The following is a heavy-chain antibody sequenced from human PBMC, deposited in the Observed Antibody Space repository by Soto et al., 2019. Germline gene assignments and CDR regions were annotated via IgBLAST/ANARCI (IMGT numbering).Heavy chain of an antibody. V-gene: IGHV1-3*01. J-gene: IGHJ4*02. Sequence: ASVMVSCSSSDYSSTISTIHWVRQAPGKGLESMGWIEAGNGITKYSHKFQDRVTITRDTSASTAYMELNSLRSEDTDVYYCARWRGAFDSWGQGALVTVSS. CDR3: ARWRGAFDS. CDR2: IEAGNGIT. D-gene: IGHD1-26*01. CDR1: DYSSTIST.